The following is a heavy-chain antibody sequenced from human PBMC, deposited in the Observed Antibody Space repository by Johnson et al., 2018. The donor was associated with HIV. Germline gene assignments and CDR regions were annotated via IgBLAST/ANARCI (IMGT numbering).Heavy chain of an antibody. Sequence: VQLVESGGGLVQPGGSLRVSCAASGFSFEDYGMSWVRQSPGKGLEWVSGITWNGANTGYADSVKGRFTISRDNAKNSLYLQMNSLRAEDTAVYYCARNGGANAFDIWGQGTMVTVSS. CDR3: ARNGGANAFDI. CDR1: GFSFEDYG. D-gene: IGHD3-10*01. V-gene: IGHV3-20*04. J-gene: IGHJ3*02. CDR2: ITWNGANT.